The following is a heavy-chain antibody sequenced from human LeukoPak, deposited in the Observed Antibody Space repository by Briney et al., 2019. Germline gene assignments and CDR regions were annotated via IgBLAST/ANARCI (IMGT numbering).Heavy chain of an antibody. Sequence: SETLSLTCTVSGYSISSGYYWGWIRQPPGKGLEWIGSIYHSGSTYHNPSLKSRVTISVDTSKNQFSLKLRSVTAADTAVYYCARPTARLGWFDPWGQGTLVTVSS. J-gene: IGHJ5*02. CDR3: ARPTARLGWFDP. V-gene: IGHV4-38-2*02. D-gene: IGHD6-6*01. CDR1: GYSISSGYY. CDR2: IYHSGST.